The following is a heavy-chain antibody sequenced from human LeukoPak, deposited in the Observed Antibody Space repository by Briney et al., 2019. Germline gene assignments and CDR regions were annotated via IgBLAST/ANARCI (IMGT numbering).Heavy chain of an antibody. V-gene: IGHV4-34*01. CDR2: INHSGST. CDR1: GGSFSGYY. D-gene: IGHD6-19*01. CDR3: ARAQTGYSSGWYPVGFDY. Sequence: SETLSLTCAVYGGSFSGYYWSWIRQPPGKGLEWIGEINHSGSTNYNPSLKSRVTISVDTSKNKFSLKLSSLPAAHTAVYYCARAQTGYSSGWYPVGFDYWGQGTLVTVSS. J-gene: IGHJ4*02.